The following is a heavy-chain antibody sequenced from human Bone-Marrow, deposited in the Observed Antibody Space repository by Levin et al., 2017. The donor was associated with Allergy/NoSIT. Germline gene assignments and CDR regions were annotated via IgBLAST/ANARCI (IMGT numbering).Heavy chain of an antibody. CDR1: GFSLSESS. V-gene: IGHV1-24*01. CDR3: ARHLAVAYCGGGACYPLDY. D-gene: IGHD2-15*01. J-gene: IGHJ4*02. Sequence: EASVKVSCKVSGFSLSESSMHWVRQAPGKGFEWLGRIDRENGETVYARKFQDRVSLTEDTSTDTAYMELSSLRSDDTALYFCARHLAVAYCGGGACYPLDYWGQGTLVTVSS. CDR2: IDRENGET.